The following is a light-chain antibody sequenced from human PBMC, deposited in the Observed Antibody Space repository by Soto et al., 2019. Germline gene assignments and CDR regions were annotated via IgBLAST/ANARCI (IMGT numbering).Light chain of an antibody. CDR1: QSFSSSS. CDR3: QQDYILPYT. V-gene: IGKV3D-7*01. CDR2: GAS. Sequence: EIVMTQSPATLYLSPGERATLSCRASQSFSSSSLSWYQQKPGQAPRLLIYGASTRATGIPARFSGSGSGTDFTLTISSLQPEDFAVYYCQQDYILPYTFGQGTKLEIK. J-gene: IGKJ2*01.